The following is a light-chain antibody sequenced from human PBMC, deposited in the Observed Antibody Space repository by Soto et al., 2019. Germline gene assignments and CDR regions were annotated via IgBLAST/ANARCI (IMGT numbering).Light chain of an antibody. J-gene: IGLJ1*01. CDR3: FSYAGSSTYV. V-gene: IGLV2-23*01. CDR1: SSDVGSYNL. CDR2: EGS. Sequence: QSVLTQPASVSGSPGQSITISYTGTSSDVGSYNLVSWYQNHPGKAPKPMIYEGSKRPSGVSNRFSGPKSGNTASLTISGLQAADEADYFCFSYAGSSTYVFGTGTKV.